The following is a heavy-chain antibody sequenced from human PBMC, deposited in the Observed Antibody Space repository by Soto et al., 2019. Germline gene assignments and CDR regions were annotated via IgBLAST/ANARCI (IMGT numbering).Heavy chain of an antibody. CDR2: ISAYNGNT. V-gene: IGHV1-18*01. CDR1: GYTFTSYG. D-gene: IGHD4-17*01. Sequence: VASVKVSCKASGYTFTSYGISWVRQAPGQGLEWMGWISAYNGNTNYAQKFQGRVTITADESTSTAYMELSSLRSEDTAVYYCARRFDGDYVDNWFDPWGQGTLVTVSS. J-gene: IGHJ5*02. CDR3: ARRFDGDYVDNWFDP.